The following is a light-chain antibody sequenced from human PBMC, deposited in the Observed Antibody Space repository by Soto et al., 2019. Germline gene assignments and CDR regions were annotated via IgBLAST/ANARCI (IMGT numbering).Light chain of an antibody. CDR3: SSYTSSSTLCV. CDR2: EVS. J-gene: IGLJ1*01. Sequence: QSALTQPASVSGSPGQSITISCTGTSSDVGGYNYVSWYQHHPGKAPKLMIYEVSNRPSGVSNRFSGSKSSNTASLTISGLQAEDEADYYCSSYTSSSTLCVFGTGTKVTVL. V-gene: IGLV2-14*01. CDR1: SSDVGGYNY.